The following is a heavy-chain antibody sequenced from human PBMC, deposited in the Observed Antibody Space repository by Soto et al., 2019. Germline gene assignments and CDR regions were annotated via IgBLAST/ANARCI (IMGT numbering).Heavy chain of an antibody. J-gene: IGHJ4*02. CDR3: ARHLAARDV. V-gene: IGHV1-46*01. Sequence: QVQLVQSGAEVKKPGASVKVSCKASGYTFINYYIHWVRQAPGHGLEWMAIINPTGGSTNYAQKFQGRLTLTMYTSTSTVYMEMSSLTSEDTAMYYCARHLAARDVWGQGTLVTVSS. CDR2: INPTGGST. D-gene: IGHD6-25*01. CDR1: GYTFINYY.